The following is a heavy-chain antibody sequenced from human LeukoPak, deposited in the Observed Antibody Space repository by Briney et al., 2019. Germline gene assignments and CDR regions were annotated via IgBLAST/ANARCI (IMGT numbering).Heavy chain of an antibody. Sequence: PGGSLRLSCAASGFSVINNYMTWVRQAPGKGLEWVSLIYTNGTTYYADSVKGRFTISRDNSKNNMYLHMNNLRAEDTAVYYCATDSSGYSLDYWGQGTLVTVSS. CDR3: ATDSSGYSLDY. V-gene: IGHV3-66*01. D-gene: IGHD3-22*01. J-gene: IGHJ4*02. CDR2: IYTNGTT. CDR1: GFSVINNY.